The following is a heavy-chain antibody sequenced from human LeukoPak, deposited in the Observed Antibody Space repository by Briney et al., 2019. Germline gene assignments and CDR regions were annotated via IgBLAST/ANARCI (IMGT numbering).Heavy chain of an antibody. CDR3: ARDVGGIAARPPNWFDP. D-gene: IGHD6-6*01. CDR1: GGTFSSYA. Sequence: SVRVSCKASGGTFSSYAISWVRQAPGQGLEWMGRIIPIFGTANYAQKFQGRVTITTDESTSTAYMELSSLRSEDTAVYYCARDVGGIAARPPNWFDPWGQGTLVTVSS. J-gene: IGHJ5*02. V-gene: IGHV1-69*05. CDR2: IIPIFGTA.